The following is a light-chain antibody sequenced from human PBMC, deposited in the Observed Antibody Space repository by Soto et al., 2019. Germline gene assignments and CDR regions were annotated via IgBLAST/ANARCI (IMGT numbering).Light chain of an antibody. CDR1: QTISSW. CDR3: QQSYTTPQT. J-gene: IGKJ1*01. Sequence: DIQMTQSPSTLSGSVGDRVTITCRASQTISSWLAWYQQKPGKAPKLLIYKASTLKSGVPSRFSGSGSGTEFTLTISSLEPEDFAVYYCQQSYTTPQTFGQGTKVDIK. CDR2: KAS. V-gene: IGKV1-5*03.